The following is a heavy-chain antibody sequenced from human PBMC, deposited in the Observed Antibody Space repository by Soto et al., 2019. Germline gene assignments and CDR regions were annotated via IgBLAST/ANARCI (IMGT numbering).Heavy chain of an antibody. J-gene: IGHJ4*02. D-gene: IGHD6-19*01. CDR2: IYWNDDK. CDR3: AHRPSGWYLFDY. V-gene: IGHV2-5*01. Sequence: QITLKESGPTLVRPTQTLTLTCTFSGFSLSTSGLGVGWISQPPGKALEWLALIYWNDDKRYSPSLKARLTNTKDTSKNQVVLTMTNMNPVDTATYYCAHRPSGWYLFDYWGQGTLVTVSS. CDR1: GFSLSTSGLG.